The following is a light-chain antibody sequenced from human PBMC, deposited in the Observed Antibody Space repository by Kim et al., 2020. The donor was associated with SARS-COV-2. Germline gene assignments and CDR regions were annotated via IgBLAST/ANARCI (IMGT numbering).Light chain of an antibody. CDR2: EVN. CDR3: TSYAGRTVV. V-gene: IGLV2-8*01. Sequence: PGQSVTISCTGTSSDVGSHKYVSWYQQHPGKAPKVIIYEVNKRPSGVPDRFSGSKSGNTASLTVSGLQAEDEAEYYCTSYAGRTVVFGGGTKLTVL. CDR1: SSDVGSHKY. J-gene: IGLJ2*01.